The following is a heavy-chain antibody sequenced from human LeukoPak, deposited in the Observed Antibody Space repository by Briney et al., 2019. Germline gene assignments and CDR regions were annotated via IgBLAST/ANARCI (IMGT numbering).Heavy chain of an antibody. D-gene: IGHD2-15*01. CDR2: IYYSGST. CDR3: ASSEDCSGGSCSYYFDY. CDR1: GGSISSYY. V-gene: IGHV4-59*01. J-gene: IGHJ4*02. Sequence: PSENLSLTCTVSGGSISSYYWSWIRQPPGKGLEWIGYIYYSGSTNYNPSLKSRVTISVDTSKNQFSLKLSSVTAADTAVYYCASSEDCSGGSCSYYFDYWGQGTLVTVSS.